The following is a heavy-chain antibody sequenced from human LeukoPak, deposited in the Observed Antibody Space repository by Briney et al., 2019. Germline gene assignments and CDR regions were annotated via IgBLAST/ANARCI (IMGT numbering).Heavy chain of an antibody. V-gene: IGHV3-30*02. J-gene: IGHJ5*02. Sequence: PGGSLRLSCAASGFTFSSYAMHWVRQAPGKGLEWVAFIRYDGSNKYYADSVKGRFTISRDNSKNTLYLQMNSLRAEDTAVYYCAKEAYCSGGSCSIGGINWFDPWGQGTLVTVSS. CDR2: IRYDGSNK. D-gene: IGHD2-15*01. CDR3: AKEAYCSGGSCSIGGINWFDP. CDR1: GFTFSSYA.